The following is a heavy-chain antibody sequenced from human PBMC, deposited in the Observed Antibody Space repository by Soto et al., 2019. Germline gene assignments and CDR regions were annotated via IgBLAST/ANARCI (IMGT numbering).Heavy chain of an antibody. D-gene: IGHD2-2*01. V-gene: IGHV1-69*01. Sequence: QVQLVQSGAEVKKPGSSVKVSCKASGGTFSSYAISWVRQAPGQGLEWMGGIIPIFGTANYAQKFQGRVTITADESTSTAYMELSSMRSEDTAVYYCARGCGTSCVQGYYYYGMDVWGQGTTVTVSS. CDR1: GGTFSSYA. CDR2: IIPIFGTA. CDR3: ARGCGTSCVQGYYYYGMDV. J-gene: IGHJ6*02.